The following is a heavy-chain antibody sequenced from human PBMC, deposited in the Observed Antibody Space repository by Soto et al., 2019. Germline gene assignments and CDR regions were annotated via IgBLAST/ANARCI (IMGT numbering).Heavy chain of an antibody. J-gene: IGHJ6*02. CDR2: IIPIFGTA. Sequence: SVKVSCKASGGTFSSYAISWVRQAPGQGLEWMGGIIPIFGTANYAQKFQGRVTITADESTSTAYMELSSLRSEDTAVYYCARGTVLEWLLSSHYYYGMDVWGQGTTVTVSS. V-gene: IGHV1-69*13. CDR3: ARGTVLEWLLSSHYYYGMDV. CDR1: GGTFSSYA. D-gene: IGHD3-3*01.